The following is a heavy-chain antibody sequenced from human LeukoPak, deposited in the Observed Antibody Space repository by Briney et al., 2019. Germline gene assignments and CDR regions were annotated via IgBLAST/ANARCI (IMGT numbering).Heavy chain of an antibody. CDR1: GFTFSSYS. D-gene: IGHD3-22*01. V-gene: IGHV3-21*01. J-gene: IGHJ4*02. Sequence: PGGSLRLSCAASGFTFSSYSMNWVRQAPGKGLEWVSSISSSSSYIYYADSVKGRFTISRDNAKNSLYLQMNSLRAEDTAVYYCAREAYYYDSSGYYPHYFDYWGQGTLVTVSS. CDR2: ISSSSSYI. CDR3: AREAYYYDSSGYYPHYFDY.